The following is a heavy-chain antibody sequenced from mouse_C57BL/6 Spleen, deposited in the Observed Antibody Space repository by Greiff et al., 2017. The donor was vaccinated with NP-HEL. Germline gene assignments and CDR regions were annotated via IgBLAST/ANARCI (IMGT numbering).Heavy chain of an antibody. D-gene: IGHD1-1*01. V-gene: IGHV8-12*01. CDR1: GFSLTTSGMG. Sequence: QVQLKESGPGILQSSQTLSLTCSFSGFSLTTSGMGVSWIRQPSGQGLEWLAHIYWDDDKRYNPSLKSRLTISKDTSRNQVFLKITSVATADTATYYCARSSYGSRAVEYFDYWGQGTTLTVSS. J-gene: IGHJ2*01. CDR2: IYWDDDK. CDR3: ARSSYGSRAVEYFDY.